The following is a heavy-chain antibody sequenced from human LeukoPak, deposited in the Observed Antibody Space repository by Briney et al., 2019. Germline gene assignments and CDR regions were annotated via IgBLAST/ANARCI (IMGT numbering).Heavy chain of an antibody. CDR1: GFTFSSYG. CDR2: ISYDGKTK. Sequence: GGSLRLSCAASGFTFSSYGMHWVRQAPGKGLEWVAVISYDGKTKYYADSVKGRFTISRDNSKNTLYLEMNSLRTEDTAVYYCAKDSGELLYGDAFDIWGQGTRVAVSS. CDR3: AKDSGELLYGDAFDI. V-gene: IGHV3-30*18. J-gene: IGHJ3*02. D-gene: IGHD3-10*01.